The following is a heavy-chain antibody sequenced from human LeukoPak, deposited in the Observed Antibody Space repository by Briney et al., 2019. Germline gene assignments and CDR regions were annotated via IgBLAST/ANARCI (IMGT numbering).Heavy chain of an antibody. J-gene: IGHJ6*03. CDR1: GGSISSYY. CDR2: IYTSGST. CDR3: ARVQYVVVPAANYYYYYYMDV. V-gene: IGHV4-4*07. D-gene: IGHD2-2*01. Sequence: SETLSLTCTVSGGSISSYYWSWIRQPAGKGLQWIGRIYTSGSTNYNPSLKSRVTISVDKSKNQFSLKLSSVTAADTAVYYCARVQYVVVPAANYYYYYYMDVWGKGTTVTVSS.